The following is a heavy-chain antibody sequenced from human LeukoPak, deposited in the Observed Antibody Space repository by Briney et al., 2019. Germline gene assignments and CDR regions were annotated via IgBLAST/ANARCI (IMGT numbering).Heavy chain of an antibody. J-gene: IGHJ4*02. Sequence: GGSLSRSCSASGFIVSNNYMNWVRQAPGKGLEWVSIIYSGGGTYYADSVKRRFTLSRDNSKNTLYLQMNSLRADDTAVYYCARGCYYERSGYCPFDYWGPGTLVTVSS. CDR1: GFIVSNNY. CDR3: ARGCYYERSGYCPFDY. V-gene: IGHV3-53*01. CDR2: IYSGGGT. D-gene: IGHD3-22*01.